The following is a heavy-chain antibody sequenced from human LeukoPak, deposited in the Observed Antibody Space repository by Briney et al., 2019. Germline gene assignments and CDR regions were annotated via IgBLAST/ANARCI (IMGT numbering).Heavy chain of an antibody. V-gene: IGHV3-48*01. CDR3: ARDPTIFGVVIPHFDY. D-gene: IGHD3-3*01. CDR1: GFTFSSYS. CDR2: ISSSSSTI. Sequence: GGSLRLSCAASGFTFSSYSMNWVRQAPGKGLEWVSYISSSSSTIYYADSVKGRFTISRDNAKNSLYLQMNNLRAEDTAVYYCARDPTIFGVVIPHFDYWGQGTLVTVSS. J-gene: IGHJ4*02.